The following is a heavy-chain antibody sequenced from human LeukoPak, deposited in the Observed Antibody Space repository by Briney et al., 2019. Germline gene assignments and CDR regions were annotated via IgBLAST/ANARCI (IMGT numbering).Heavy chain of an antibody. CDR3: ARDLHVLLWFRGGGDALDI. J-gene: IGHJ3*02. Sequence: PSETLSLTCTVSGYSISSGYYWGWIRQPPGKGLEWIGSIYHSGSTYYNPSLKSRVTISVDTSKNQFSLKLSSVTAADTAVYYCARDLHVLLWFRGGGDALDIWGQGTMVTVSS. CDR2: IYHSGST. D-gene: IGHD3-10*01. V-gene: IGHV4-38-2*02. CDR1: GYSISSGYY.